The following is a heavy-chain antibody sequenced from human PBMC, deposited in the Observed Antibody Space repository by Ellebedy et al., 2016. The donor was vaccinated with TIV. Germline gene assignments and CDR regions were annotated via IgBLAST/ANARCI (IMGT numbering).Heavy chain of an antibody. CDR2: IKHDGSEE. CDR1: GFDFSTYW. V-gene: IGHV3-7*03. Sequence: PGGSLRLSCAASGFDFSTYWMTWVRQAPGKGLEWVANIKHDGSEEYYVDSLKGRFTISRDNAKKSLYLQMSSLRDDDTAVYYCARAGTAAGTITDDWGQGTLVTVSS. J-gene: IGHJ4*02. D-gene: IGHD6-13*01. CDR3: ARAGTAAGTITDD.